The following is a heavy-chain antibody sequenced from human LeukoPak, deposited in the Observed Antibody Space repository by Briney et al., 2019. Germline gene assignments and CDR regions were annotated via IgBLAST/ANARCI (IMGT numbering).Heavy chain of an antibody. CDR2: IHYSGST. Sequence: PSETLSLTCSVSGASISSHYWSWIRQPPGKGLEWIGYIHYSGSTNCNPSLKSRVTISLDTSKNQFSLKLNSLTAADTAVYYCAREGCSSSSCNTYGMDVWGQGTTVTVSS. J-gene: IGHJ6*02. CDR1: GASISSHY. CDR3: AREGCSSSSCNTYGMDV. D-gene: IGHD2-2*01. V-gene: IGHV4-59*11.